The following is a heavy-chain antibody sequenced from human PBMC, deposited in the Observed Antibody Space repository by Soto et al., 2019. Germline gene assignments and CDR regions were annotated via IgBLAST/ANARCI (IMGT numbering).Heavy chain of an antibody. V-gene: IGHV3-21*01. D-gene: IGHD4-17*01. CDR1: GFTFSSYS. CDR2: ISSSSSYI. CDR3: ARGFYGDYVGEAFDI. Sequence: EVQLVESGGGLVKPGGSLRLSCAASGFTFSSYSMNWVRQAPGKGLEWVSSISSSSSYIDYADSVKGRFTISRDNAKNSLYLQMNSLRAEDTAVYYCARGFYGDYVGEAFDIWGQGTMVTVSS. J-gene: IGHJ3*02.